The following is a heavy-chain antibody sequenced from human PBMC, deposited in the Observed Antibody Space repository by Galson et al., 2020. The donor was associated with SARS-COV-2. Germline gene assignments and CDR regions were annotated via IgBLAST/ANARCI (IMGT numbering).Heavy chain of an antibody. D-gene: IGHD3-3*01. J-gene: IGHJ6*02. CDR1: GASFRSGRYH. Sequence: SETLSLTCTVSGASFRSGRYHWSCIRQPAGTGLDSIGRIYTSAHTNYNPSLKSRVTISLDTSKSQFSLRLRSVTAADTAVYYCARGEFFEFNYYGMDVWGQGTTVTVSS. V-gene: IGHV4-61*02. CDR2: IYTSAHT. CDR3: ARGEFFEFNYYGMDV.